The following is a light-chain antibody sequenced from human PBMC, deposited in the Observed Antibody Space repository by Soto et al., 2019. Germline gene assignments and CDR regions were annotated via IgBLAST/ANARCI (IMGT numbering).Light chain of an antibody. CDR2: GAS. J-gene: IGKJ5*01. CDR1: QSVSRN. V-gene: IGKV3-15*01. CDR3: QQRKKWPPIT. Sequence: EIVLTPSPATLSVSPGERATLSCRATQSVSRNLAWYQQKPGQAPRLLIYGASTRATGIPVRFTGSGSGTDFILTISNIEAEDVAIYYCQQRKKWPPITFGQGTRLEIK.